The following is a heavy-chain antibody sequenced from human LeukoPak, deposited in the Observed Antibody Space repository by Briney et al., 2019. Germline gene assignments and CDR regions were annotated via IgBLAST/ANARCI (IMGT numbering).Heavy chain of an antibody. V-gene: IGHV3-21*01. Sequence: GGSLRLSCAASGFTFSTYSMNWVRQAPGKGLEWVSSISSRSHYIYYADSVKSRFTISRDNAKNSLYLQMNSLRVEDTAVYYCSGLYNYGMDVWGQGTTVAVSS. CDR2: ISSRSHYI. CDR1: GFTFSTYS. CDR3: SGLYNYGMDV. J-gene: IGHJ6*02.